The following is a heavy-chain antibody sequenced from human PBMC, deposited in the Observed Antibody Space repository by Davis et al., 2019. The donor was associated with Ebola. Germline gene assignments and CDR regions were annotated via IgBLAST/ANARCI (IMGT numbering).Heavy chain of an antibody. J-gene: IGHJ6*02. V-gene: IGHV1-69*13. CDR3: ARVSDYGMDV. CDR1: GGTFSSYA. CDR2: IIPIFGTA. Sequence: AASVKVSCKASGGTFSSYAISWVRQAPGQGLEWMGGIIPIFGTANYAQKFQGRVTITADESTSTAYMELSSLRSEDTAVYYCARVSDYGMDVWGQGTTVTVSS.